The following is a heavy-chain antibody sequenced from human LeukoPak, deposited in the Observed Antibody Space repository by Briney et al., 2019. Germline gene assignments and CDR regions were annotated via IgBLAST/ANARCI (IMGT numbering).Heavy chain of an antibody. Sequence: GASVKVSCKASGGTFSSYAISWVRQAPGQGLEWMGRIIPILGIVNYAQKFQGRVTITADKSTSTAYMELSSLRSGDTAVYYCARVPLRYCSGGSCYNQKYYFDYWGQGTLVTVSS. D-gene: IGHD2-15*01. CDR1: GGTFSSYA. CDR3: ARVPLRYCSGGSCYNQKYYFDY. V-gene: IGHV1-69*04. J-gene: IGHJ4*02. CDR2: IIPILGIV.